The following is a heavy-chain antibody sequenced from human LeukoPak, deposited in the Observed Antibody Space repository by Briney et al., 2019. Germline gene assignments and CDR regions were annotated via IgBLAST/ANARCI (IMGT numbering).Heavy chain of an antibody. Sequence: PSETLSLTCTVSGGSISTYYWSWIRQPPGKGLEWIGYIYYSGSTNYNPSLKSRVTISVDTSKNQFSLKLSSVTAADTAVYYCAGGYDSSGYYWAFDIWGQGTMVTVSS. D-gene: IGHD3-22*01. J-gene: IGHJ3*02. CDR3: AGGYDSSGYYWAFDI. CDR2: IYYSGST. CDR1: GGSISTYY. V-gene: IGHV4-59*01.